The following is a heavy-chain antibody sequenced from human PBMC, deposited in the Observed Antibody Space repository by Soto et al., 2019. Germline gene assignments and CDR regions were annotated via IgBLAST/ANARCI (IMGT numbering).Heavy chain of an antibody. CDR3: ARDSAAFD. Sequence: QVQLVQSGAEVKKPGSSVKVSCKAPGGTFSSQGISWVRQAPGQGLEWMGVIIPVLDTADYAQKFQGRVTITADESTRTAYMELSSLRSEATAVYYCARDSAAFDWGQGTLVTVSS. CDR1: GGTFSSQG. CDR2: IIPVLDTA. D-gene: IGHD6-13*01. V-gene: IGHV1-69*01. J-gene: IGHJ4*02.